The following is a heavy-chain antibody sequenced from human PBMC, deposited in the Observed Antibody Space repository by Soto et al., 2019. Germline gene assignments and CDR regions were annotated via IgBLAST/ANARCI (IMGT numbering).Heavy chain of an antibody. CDR1: GYKFTAYF. D-gene: IGHD2-8*01. V-gene: IGHV1-46*01. J-gene: IGHJ1*01. CDR2: IHPSGDT. Sequence: ASVKVSCKASGYKFTAYFIHWVRQARGQGLEWMGMIHPSGDTGYGQKFRGRVTMTIDTSTTTAYMELRNLTSEDTAIYFSVRGYCTTTPCSGDFQHWGQGTLVTVSS. CDR3: VRGYCTTTPCSGDFQH.